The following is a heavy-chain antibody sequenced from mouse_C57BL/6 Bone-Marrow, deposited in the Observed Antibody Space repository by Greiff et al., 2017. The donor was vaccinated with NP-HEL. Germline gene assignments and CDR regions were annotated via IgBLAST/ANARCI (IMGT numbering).Heavy chain of an antibody. Sequence: VQLQQPGAELVKPGASVKMSCKASGYTFTSYWITWVKQRPGQGLEWIGDIYPGSGSTNYNEKFKSKATLTVDTSSSTAYMQLSSLTSEDSAVYYCARERLRAVYYAMDYWGQGTSVTVSS. J-gene: IGHJ4*01. V-gene: IGHV1-55*01. CDR2: IYPGSGST. D-gene: IGHD1-1*01. CDR3: ARERLRAVYYAMDY. CDR1: GYTFTSYW.